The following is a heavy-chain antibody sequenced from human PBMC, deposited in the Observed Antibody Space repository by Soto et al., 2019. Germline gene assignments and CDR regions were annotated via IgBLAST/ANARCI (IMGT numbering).Heavy chain of an antibody. CDR2: IYWDDDK. V-gene: IGHV2-5*02. CDR1: GFSLSTSGVG. D-gene: IGHD3-16*01. Sequence: QITLKESGPTLVKPTQTLTLTCTFSGFSLSTSGVGVGWIRQPPGKALEWLALIYWDDDKRYSPSLKSRLTITKDXXKXQXXLTMTNMDPVDTATYYCAQGTVAQEDDLGENWFDPWGQGTLVTVSS. J-gene: IGHJ5*02. CDR3: AQGTVAQEDDLGENWFDP.